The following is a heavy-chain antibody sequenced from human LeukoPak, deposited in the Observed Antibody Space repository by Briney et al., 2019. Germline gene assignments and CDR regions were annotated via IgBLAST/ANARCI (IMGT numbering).Heavy chain of an antibody. D-gene: IGHD2-2*01. CDR3: AAQGVPADHDAFDI. CDR1: GCTXTSYG. V-gene: IGHV1-18*01. Sequence: ASVKVSCKASGCTXTSYGISGVRQAPGQGLEWMGWISAYNGNTNYAQKLQGRVTMTTDTSTSAAYMELRSLRSGDTAVYYCAAQGVPADHDAFDIWGQGTMVTVSS. J-gene: IGHJ3*02. CDR2: ISAYNGNT.